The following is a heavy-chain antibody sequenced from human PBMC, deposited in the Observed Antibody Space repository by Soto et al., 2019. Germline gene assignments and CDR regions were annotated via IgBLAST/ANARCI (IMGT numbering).Heavy chain of an antibody. D-gene: IGHD6-19*01. CDR1: GDTFTSYG. Sequence: ASVKVSCKASGDTFTSYGISWVRQAPGQGLEWMGWISAYNGNTNYAQKLQGRVTMTTDTSTSTAYMELRSLRSADTAVYYCARARRAVAPFDPWGQGTLVTVSS. J-gene: IGHJ5*02. CDR3: ARARRAVAPFDP. V-gene: IGHV1-18*01. CDR2: ISAYNGNT.